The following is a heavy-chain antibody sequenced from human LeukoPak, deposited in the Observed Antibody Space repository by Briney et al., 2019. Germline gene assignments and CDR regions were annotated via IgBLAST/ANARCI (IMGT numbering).Heavy chain of an antibody. V-gene: IGHV3-21*01. CDR1: GFTFSSYE. D-gene: IGHD3-3*02. CDR3: AKSIGPLQYFQE. CDR2: INDGGKYI. J-gene: IGHJ1*01. Sequence: GGSLRLSCAASGFTFSSYEMNWVRQAPGKGLEWVSSINDGGKYIFYADSVKGRFTIFRDNAKNSLYLQMNSLRVEDTATYYCAKSIGPLQYFQEWGQGTLVTVSS.